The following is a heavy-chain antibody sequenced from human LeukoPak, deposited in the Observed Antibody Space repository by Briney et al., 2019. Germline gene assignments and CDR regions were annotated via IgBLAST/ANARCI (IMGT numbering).Heavy chain of an antibody. J-gene: IGHJ6*03. Sequence: SQTLSLTCTVSGGSISSGSYYWSWIRQPAGKGLEWIGRIYTSGSTNYNPSLKSRVTMSVDTSNNQFSLKLSSVTAADTAVYYCARGYYYFYMDVWGKGTTVTISS. CDR2: IYTSGST. CDR3: ARGYYYFYMDV. V-gene: IGHV4-61*02. CDR1: GGSISSGSYY.